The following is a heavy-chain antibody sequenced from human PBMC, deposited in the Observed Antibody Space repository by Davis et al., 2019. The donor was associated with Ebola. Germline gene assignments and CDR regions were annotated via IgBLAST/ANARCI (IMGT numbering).Heavy chain of an antibody. CDR2: IFPNDEE. CDR1: GFSLNTARMG. CDR3: AHKRAAETADY. J-gene: IGHJ4*02. D-gene: IGHD6-13*01. V-gene: IGHV2-26*01. Sequence: SGPTLVKPTETLTLTCTVSGFSLNTARMGVSWIRQPPGKALEWLAHIFPNDEESYSSSLKSRLTISKDTSKSQVVLTMTNMDPVDTATYYCAHKRAAETADYWGQGTLVTVSS.